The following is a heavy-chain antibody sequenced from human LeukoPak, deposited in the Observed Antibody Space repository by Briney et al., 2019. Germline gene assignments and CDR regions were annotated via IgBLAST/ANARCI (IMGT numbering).Heavy chain of an antibody. CDR3: VRGSYSSGWYWYFDY. CDR2: ISFDGSNK. D-gene: IGHD6-19*01. Sequence: GGSLRLSCTVSGFNFKTYAMHWVRQAPGRGLEWVAVISFDGSNKYFADSVDGRFAISRDDSKSTMTLYLNSLRVDDTAMYYCVRGSYSSGWYWYFDYWGQGTLVTVSS. CDR1: GFNFKTYA. J-gene: IGHJ4*02. V-gene: IGHV3-30*09.